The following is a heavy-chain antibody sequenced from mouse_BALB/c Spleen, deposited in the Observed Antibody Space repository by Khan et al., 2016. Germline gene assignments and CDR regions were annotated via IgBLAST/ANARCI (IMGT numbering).Heavy chain of an antibody. Sequence: EVELVASGGGLVQPGGSLRLSCATSGFTFTDYYMSWVRQPPGKALEWLGFIRNKANGYTIEYSASVKGRFTISRDNSQSILYLQMNTLRAEDSATYYCARLMHYYAMDYWGQGTSVTVSS. V-gene: IGHV7-3*02. CDR2: IRNKANGYTI. CDR3: ARLMHYYAMDY. CDR1: GFTFTDYY. J-gene: IGHJ4*01.